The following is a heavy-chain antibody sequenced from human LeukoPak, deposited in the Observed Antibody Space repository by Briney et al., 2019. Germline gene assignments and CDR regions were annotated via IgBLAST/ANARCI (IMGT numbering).Heavy chain of an antibody. CDR3: AKARCEYFSLPADY. CDR2: IGSTGAAR. CDR1: TFTFSIFA. V-gene: IGHV3-23*01. D-gene: IGHD2/OR15-2a*01. Sequence: GQSRTPACAGSTFTFSIFAMSWVRHAQGKGLEWVSGIGSTGAARAYADSVMGRSTIYRDNSENTMYMQMNSLRAEAPSIYYRAKARCEYFSLPADYWGQGTLVTVSS. J-gene: IGHJ4*02.